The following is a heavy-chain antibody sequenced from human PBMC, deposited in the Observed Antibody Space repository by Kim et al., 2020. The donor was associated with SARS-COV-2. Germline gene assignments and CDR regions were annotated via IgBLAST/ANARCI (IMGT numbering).Heavy chain of an antibody. J-gene: IGHJ4*02. CDR1: GFNFSSYE. CDR3: VRGYSSTWYGGVMAD. V-gene: IGHV3-48*03. D-gene: IGHD6-13*01. CDR2: ISSSGSAI. Sequence: GSLRLSCAASGFNFSSYEMNWVRQAPGKGLEWVSYISSSGSAIYYADSVRGRFTISRDNAKNSLFLQMNSLRVDDTAVYHCVRGYSSTWYGGVMADWGQGTLVAVSS.